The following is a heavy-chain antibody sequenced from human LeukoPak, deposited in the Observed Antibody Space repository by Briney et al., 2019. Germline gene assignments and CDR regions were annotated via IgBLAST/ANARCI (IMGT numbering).Heavy chain of an antibody. J-gene: IGHJ4*02. CDR2: IIPILGTA. V-gene: IGHV1-69*13. D-gene: IGHD3-22*01. CDR3: ARGSAYYYDSSGYYYYATKSFDY. Sequence: GASVKVCCKASGGTFNSYAISWVRQAPGQGLEWMGGIIPILGTANYAQKFQGRVTITADESTSTAYMELSSLRSEDTAVYYCARGSAYYYDSSGYYYYATKSFDYWGQGTLVTVSS. CDR1: GGTFNSYA.